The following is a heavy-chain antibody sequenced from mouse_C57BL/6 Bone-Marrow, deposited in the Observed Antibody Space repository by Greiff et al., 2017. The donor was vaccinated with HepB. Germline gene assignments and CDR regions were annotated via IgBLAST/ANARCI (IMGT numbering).Heavy chain of an antibody. CDR3: VGNLMVTGDFDY. Sequence: QVQLQQSGAELARPGASVKLSCKASGYTFTSYGISWVKQRTGQGLEWIGEIYPRSGNTYYNEKFKGKATLTADKSSSTAYMELRSLTSEDSAVYFCVGNLMVTGDFDYWGQGTTLTVSS. CDR2: IYPRSGNT. V-gene: IGHV1-81*01. D-gene: IGHD2-2*01. J-gene: IGHJ2*01. CDR1: GYTFTSYG.